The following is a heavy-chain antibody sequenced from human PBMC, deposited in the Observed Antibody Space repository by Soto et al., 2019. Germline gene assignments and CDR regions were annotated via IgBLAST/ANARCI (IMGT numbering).Heavy chain of an antibody. CDR2: ISAYNGNT. V-gene: IGHV1-18*01. CDR3: ARDEPHCISTSCYLYWFDP. J-gene: IGHJ5*02. Sequence: GAPAKATSTDPRFTKNCKALWWPHHEKKKGLEWMGWISAYNGNTNYAQKLQGRVTMTTDTSTSTAYMELRSLRSDDTAVYYCARDEPHCISTSCYLYWFDPWGQGTLVTVSS. D-gene: IGHD2-2*01. CDR1: RFTKNCKA.